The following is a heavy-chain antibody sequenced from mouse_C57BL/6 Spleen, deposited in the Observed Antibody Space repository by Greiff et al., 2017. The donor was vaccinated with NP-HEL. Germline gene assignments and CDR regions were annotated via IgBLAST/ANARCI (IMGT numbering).Heavy chain of an antibody. D-gene: IGHD2-2*01. J-gene: IGHJ2*01. CDR3: ARRLRQGFDY. V-gene: IGHV1-26*01. CDR1: GYTFTDYY. CDR2: INPNNGGT. Sequence: VQLQQSGPELVKPGASVKISCKASGYTFTDYYMNWVKQSHGKSLEWIGDINPNNGGTSYNQKFKGKATLTVDKSSSTAYMELRSLTSEDSAVYYCARRLRQGFDYWGQGTTLTVSS.